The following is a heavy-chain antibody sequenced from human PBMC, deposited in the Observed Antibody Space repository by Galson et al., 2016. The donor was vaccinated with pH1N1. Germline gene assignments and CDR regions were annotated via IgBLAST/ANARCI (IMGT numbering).Heavy chain of an antibody. J-gene: IGHJ4*02. CDR3: ASLVRGSYPDPLYYFDF. D-gene: IGHD1-26*01. CDR2: IHYSGFT. Sequence: SLTCTVSGGSLSSRNFYGGWIRQPPGKGLEWIGNIHYSGFTHYNSSLQSRVTISVDTSENQFSLRLSSVTAADTAVYYCASLVRGSYPDPLYYFDFWGLGTLVTVSS. V-gene: IGHV4-39*01. CDR1: GGSLSSRNFY.